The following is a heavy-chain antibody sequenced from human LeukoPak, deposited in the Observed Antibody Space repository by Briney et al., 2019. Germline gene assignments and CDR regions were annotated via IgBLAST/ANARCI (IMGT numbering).Heavy chain of an antibody. CDR3: ARDQDWNPY. J-gene: IGHJ4*02. CDR1: GFTVSSNY. D-gene: IGHD1-1*01. Sequence: GGSLRLSCAASGFTVSSNYMSWVRQAPGKGLEWVSVIYSGGNTYYADSVKGRFTISRDSSKNTLYLQMNSLRVEDTAVYYCARDQDWNPYWGQGTLVTVSS. CDR2: IYSGGNT. V-gene: IGHV3-53*01.